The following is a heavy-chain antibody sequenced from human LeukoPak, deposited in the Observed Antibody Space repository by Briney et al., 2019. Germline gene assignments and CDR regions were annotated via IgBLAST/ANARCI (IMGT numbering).Heavy chain of an antibody. J-gene: IGHJ6*02. CDR3: ARVGGSGRNYYYYGMDV. Sequence: SVKVSCKASGGTFSSYAISRVRQAPGQGLEWMGGIIPIFGTANYAQKFQGRVTITADKSTSTAYMELSSLRSEDTAVYYCARVGGSGRNYYYYGMDVWGQGTTVTVSS. CDR2: IIPIFGTA. D-gene: IGHD3-10*01. CDR1: GGTFSSYA. V-gene: IGHV1-69*06.